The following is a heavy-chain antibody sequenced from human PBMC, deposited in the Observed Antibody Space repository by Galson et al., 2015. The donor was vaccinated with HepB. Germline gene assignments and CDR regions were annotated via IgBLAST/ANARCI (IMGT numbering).Heavy chain of an antibody. J-gene: IGHJ5*02. CDR1: GFTFSSYA. Sequence: SLRLSCAASGFTFSSYAMSWVRQAPGKGLEWVSAISGSGGSTYYADSVKGRFTISRDNSKNSLYLQMNSLRAEDTAVYYCARSQINVDIVATINPWGQGTLVTVSS. D-gene: IGHD5-12*01. V-gene: IGHV3-23*01. CDR3: ARSQINVDIVATINP. CDR2: ISGSGGST.